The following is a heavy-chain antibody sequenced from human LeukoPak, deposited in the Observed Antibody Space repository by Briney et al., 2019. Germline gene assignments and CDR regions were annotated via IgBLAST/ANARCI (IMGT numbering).Heavy chain of an antibody. D-gene: IGHD2-15*01. CDR1: GFTFSSYG. CDR3: AKGLKFTPGHYYYYMDV. J-gene: IGHJ6*03. CDR2: IRYDGSNK. Sequence: GGSLRLSXAASGFTFSSYGMHWVRQAPGKGLEWVAFIRYDGSNKYYADSVKGRFTISRDNSKNTLYLQMNSLRAEDTAVYYCAKGLKFTPGHYYYYMDVWGKGTTVTVSS. V-gene: IGHV3-30*02.